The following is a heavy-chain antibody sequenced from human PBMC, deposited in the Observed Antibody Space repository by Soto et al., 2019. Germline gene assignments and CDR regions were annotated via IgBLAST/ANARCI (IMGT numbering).Heavy chain of an antibody. CDR1: GFTFSSYA. J-gene: IGHJ5*02. CDR3: AKDPSPVLRYFDSP. Sequence: SGGSLRLSCAASGFTFSSYAMSWVRQAPGKGLEWVSAISGSGGSTYYADSVKGRFTISRDNSKNTLYLQMNSLRAEDTAVYYCAKDPSPVLRYFDSPWGQGTLVTVSS. CDR2: ISGSGGST. V-gene: IGHV3-23*01. D-gene: IGHD3-9*01.